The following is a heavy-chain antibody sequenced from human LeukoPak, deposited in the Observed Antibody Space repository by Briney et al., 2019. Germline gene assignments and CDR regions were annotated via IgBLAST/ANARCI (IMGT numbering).Heavy chain of an antibody. CDR1: GIIFSNYG. J-gene: IGHJ4*02. Sequence: GGSLRLSCTVSGIIFSNYGMSWVRQAPGKGLEWVSGISGSGAKTYYADSVKGRFSISRDNSKNTVYLQVNSLGGEDTAVYYRAKDIRGYSSGWPWFDYWGQGTLVTVSP. D-gene: IGHD2-15*01. CDR3: AKDIRGYSSGWPWFDY. V-gene: IGHV3-23*01. CDR2: ISGSGAKT.